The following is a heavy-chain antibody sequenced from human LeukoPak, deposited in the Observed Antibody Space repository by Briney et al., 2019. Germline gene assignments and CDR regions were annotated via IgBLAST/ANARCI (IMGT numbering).Heavy chain of an antibody. CDR3: ASSQLNIAAAPGAQNKNWFDP. D-gene: IGHD6-13*01. V-gene: IGHV1-69*05. J-gene: IGHJ5*02. CDR2: IIPIFGTA. CDR1: GGTFSSYA. Sequence: SVKVSCKASGGTFSSYAISWVRQAPGQGLEWIGGIIPIFGTANYAQKFQGRVTITTDESTSTAYMELSSLRSEDTAVYYCASSQLNIAAAPGAQNKNWFDPWGQGTLVTVSS.